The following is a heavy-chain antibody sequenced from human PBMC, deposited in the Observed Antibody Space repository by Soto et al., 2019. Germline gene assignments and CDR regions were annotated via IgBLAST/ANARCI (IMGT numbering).Heavy chain of an antibody. CDR3: ARGGTRDGFNGFDY. Sequence: SSETLSVTCTVSGGSISRYYWSWIRQPPGKGLEWIGYIYYTGSTSYNPSLKSQFTISVDTSKNQFSLKLTSVTTADTAVYYCARGGTRDGFNGFDYWGRGALVTVSS. D-gene: IGHD1-1*01. CDR1: GGSISRYY. J-gene: IGHJ4*02. CDR2: IYYTGST. V-gene: IGHV4-59*01.